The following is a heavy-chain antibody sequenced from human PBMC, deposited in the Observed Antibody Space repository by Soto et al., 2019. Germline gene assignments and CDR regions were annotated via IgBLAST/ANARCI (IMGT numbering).Heavy chain of an antibody. V-gene: IGHV4-30-4*01. CDR3: ARGGYDTRGQTFIGWGPDC. CDR2: RYYSGKT. CDR1: GVSITSGSYY. D-gene: IGHD3-22*01. J-gene: IGHJ4*02. Sequence: HVQLQESGPGPVTPSQTLSLSCTVSGVSITSGSYYWTWVRQSPGKGLEWIGYRYYSGKTYYNPSLNGRATISVDTSNNQFSLKLTSVTAADTAVYYCARGGYDTRGQTFIGWGPDCWGQGTLVTVSS.